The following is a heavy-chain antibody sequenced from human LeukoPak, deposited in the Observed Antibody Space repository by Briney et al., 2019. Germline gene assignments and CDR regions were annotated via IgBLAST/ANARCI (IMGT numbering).Heavy chain of an antibody. CDR2: INHSGST. CDR3: AREWLARGGYY. J-gene: IGHJ4*02. D-gene: IGHD3-22*01. CDR1: GFTFSDYY. Sequence: PGGSLRLSCAASGFTFSDYYMSWIRQPPGKGLEWIGEINHSGSTNYNPSLKSRVTISVDTSKNQFSLKLSSVTAADTAVYYCAREWLARGGYYWGQGTLVTVSS. V-gene: IGHV4-34*01.